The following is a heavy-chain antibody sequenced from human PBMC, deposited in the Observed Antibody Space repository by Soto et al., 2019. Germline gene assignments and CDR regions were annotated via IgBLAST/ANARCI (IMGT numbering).Heavy chain of an antibody. Sequence: GGSLRLSCAASGFTFSSYAMGWVRQNPGKGLEWVSAISGSGGSTYYADSVKGRFTISRDNSKNTLYLQMNSLRAEDAAVYYCAGHYGSGSLTTTPYDYWGQGTLVTVSS. CDR3: AGHYGSGSLTTTPYDY. D-gene: IGHD3-10*01. V-gene: IGHV3-23*01. CDR2: ISGSGGST. CDR1: GFTFSSYA. J-gene: IGHJ4*02.